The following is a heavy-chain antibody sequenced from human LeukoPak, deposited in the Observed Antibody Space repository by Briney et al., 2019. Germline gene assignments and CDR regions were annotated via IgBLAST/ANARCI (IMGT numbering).Heavy chain of an antibody. Sequence: PSETLSLTCTVSGGSISSGDYYWSWIRQPPGKGLEWIGYIYYSGSTYYNPSLKSRVTISVDTSKNQFSLKLSSVTAADTAVYYCARGITMVRGVDNWFDPWGQGTLVAVSS. J-gene: IGHJ5*02. CDR1: GGSISSGDYY. CDR3: ARGITMVRGVDNWFDP. V-gene: IGHV4-30-4*01. D-gene: IGHD3-10*01. CDR2: IYYSGST.